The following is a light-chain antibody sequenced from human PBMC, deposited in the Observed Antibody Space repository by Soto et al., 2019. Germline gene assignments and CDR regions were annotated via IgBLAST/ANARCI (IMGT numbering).Light chain of an antibody. CDR3: QHYGSSLFT. V-gene: IGKV3-20*01. Sequence: EIVLTQSPGTLSLSPGDRATLSCRASQSFSSSYLAWYQQKPGQAHRLLIYGASSRATGIPDRFSGSGSGTDFTLTISSLEPEDFAVYYCQHYGSSLFTFGHGTKVDVK. CDR2: GAS. CDR1: QSFSSSY. J-gene: IGKJ3*01.